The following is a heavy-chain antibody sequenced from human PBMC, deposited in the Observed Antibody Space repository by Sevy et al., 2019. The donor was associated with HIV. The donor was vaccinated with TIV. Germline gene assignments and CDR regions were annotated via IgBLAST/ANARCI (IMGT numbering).Heavy chain of an antibody. Sequence: GGSLRLSCAASGFTSSSYAMHWVRQAPGKGLEWVAVISYDGSDKYYADSVKGRFTISRDNSKNTLYLQMNSLRAEDTAVYYCASDLYIVGATPHCDYWGQGTLVTVSS. J-gene: IGHJ4*02. V-gene: IGHV3-30-3*01. D-gene: IGHD1-26*01. CDR1: GFTSSSYA. CDR2: ISYDGSDK. CDR3: ASDLYIVGATPHCDY.